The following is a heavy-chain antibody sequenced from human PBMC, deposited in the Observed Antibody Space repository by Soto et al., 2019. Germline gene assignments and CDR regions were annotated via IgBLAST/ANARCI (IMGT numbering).Heavy chain of an antibody. V-gene: IGHV1-18*01. J-gene: IGHJ6*02. CDR1: GGTFSSYA. CDR3: ARGPYSSGWSPPYYYYGMDV. Sequence: GASVKVSCKASGGTFSSYAISWVRQAPGQGLEWMGWISAYNGNTNYAQKLQGRVTMTTDTSTSTAYMELRSLRSDDTAVYYCARGPYSSGWSPPYYYYGMDVWGQGTTVTVSS. D-gene: IGHD6-19*01. CDR2: ISAYNGNT.